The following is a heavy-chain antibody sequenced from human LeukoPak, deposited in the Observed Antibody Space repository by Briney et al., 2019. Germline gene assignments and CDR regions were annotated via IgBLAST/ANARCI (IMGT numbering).Heavy chain of an antibody. J-gene: IGHJ4*02. V-gene: IGHV3-23*01. CDR1: GFPFSNYA. Sequence: GGSLRLSCTVSGFPFSNYAMSWVRQAPGKGLEWVSGISGSAGYTYYADSVKGRFTISRDNSKNTLYLQMNSLRVEDTAMYYCAKDRSVSGSGSYNFDSWGQGTLVTVSS. CDR3: AKDRSVSGSGSYNFDS. D-gene: IGHD3-10*01. CDR2: ISGSAGYT.